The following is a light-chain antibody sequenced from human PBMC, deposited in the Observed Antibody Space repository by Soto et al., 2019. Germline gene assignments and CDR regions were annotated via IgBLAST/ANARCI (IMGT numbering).Light chain of an antibody. CDR2: DAS. V-gene: IGKV1-5*01. Sequence: DIQMTQSPSTLSASVGDRVTITCRASQSISSWLAWYQQKPGKAPKLLIYDASSLESGVPSRFSGSGSGTEFTLTFSSLQPDDFATYYCQQYVTFGQGTKVEIK. CDR3: QQYVT. CDR1: QSISSW. J-gene: IGKJ1*01.